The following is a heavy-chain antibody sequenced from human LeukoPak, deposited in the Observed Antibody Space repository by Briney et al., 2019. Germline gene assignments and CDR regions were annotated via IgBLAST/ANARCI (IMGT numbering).Heavy chain of an antibody. CDR3: ARSRQLPTRIDY. CDR1: GFTFSSYS. CDR2: ISSSSSYI. Sequence: NTGGSLRLSCAASGFTFSSYSMNWVRQAPGKGLDWVSSISSSSSYIYYADSVKGRFTISRDNAKNSLYLQMNSLRAEDTAVYYCARSRQLPTRIDYWGQGTLVTVSS. V-gene: IGHV3-21*01. J-gene: IGHJ4*02. D-gene: IGHD2-2*01.